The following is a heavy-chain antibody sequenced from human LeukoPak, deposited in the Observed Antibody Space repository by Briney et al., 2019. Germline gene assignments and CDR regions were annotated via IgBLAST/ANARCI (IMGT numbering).Heavy chain of an antibody. V-gene: IGHV1-8*03. J-gene: IGHJ6*03. CDR1: GYTFTSYD. Sequence: GASVKVSCKASGYTFTSYDINWVRQATGQGLEWMGWMNPNSGNTGYAQKFQGRVTITRNTSISTAYMELSSLRSEDTAVYYCARGTGFGELFGSDYYYYMDVWGKGTTVTISS. CDR3: ARGTGFGELFGSDYYYYMDV. CDR2: MNPNSGNT. D-gene: IGHD3-10*01.